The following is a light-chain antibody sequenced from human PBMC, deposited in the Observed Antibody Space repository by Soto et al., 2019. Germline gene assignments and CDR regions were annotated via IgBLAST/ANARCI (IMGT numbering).Light chain of an antibody. V-gene: IGKV1-5*03. CDR3: QQYGNSPT. J-gene: IGKJ1*01. Sequence: DIQMTQSPSTLSASVGDRVTITCRPSQSINTWLAWYQQKPGKTPKVLIYRASALESGVPPRFSGSGSGTDFTLTIRRLEPEDFAVYYCQQYGNSPTFGQGTKVDIK. CDR1: QSINTW. CDR2: RAS.